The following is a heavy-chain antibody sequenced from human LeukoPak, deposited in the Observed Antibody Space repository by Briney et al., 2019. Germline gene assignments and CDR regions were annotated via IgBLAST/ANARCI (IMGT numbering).Heavy chain of an antibody. D-gene: IGHD6-13*01. V-gene: IGHV4-59*12. J-gene: IGHJ6*03. Sequence: SETLSLTCTVSGGSITNYYWTWIRQPPGKGLEWIGYIHYSGSTDYNPSLKSRVTMSVDTSKNQFSLKLSSVTAADTAVYYCAREVSSSWSGYYFYYMDVWGKGTTVTVSS. CDR3: AREVSSSWSGYYFYYMDV. CDR2: IHYSGST. CDR1: GGSITNYY.